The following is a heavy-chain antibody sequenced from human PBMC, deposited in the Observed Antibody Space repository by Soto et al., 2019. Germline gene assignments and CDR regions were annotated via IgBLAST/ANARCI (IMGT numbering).Heavy chain of an antibody. Sequence: QVQLVESGGGVVQPGRSLRLSCAASGFTFSSYAMHWVRQAPGKGLEWVAVISYDGSNKYHADSVKGRFTISRDNSNNSLDRQMSSVRAEDTGMYYCADLDQPLLQTRRDWFDPWGQGTLVPVSS. CDR2: ISYDGSNK. D-gene: IGHD2-15*01. V-gene: IGHV3-30-3*01. CDR3: ADLDQPLLQTRRDWFDP. CDR1: GFTFSSYA. J-gene: IGHJ5*02.